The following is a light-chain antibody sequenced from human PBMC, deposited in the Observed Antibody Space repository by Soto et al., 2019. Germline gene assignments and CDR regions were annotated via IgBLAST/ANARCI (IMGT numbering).Light chain of an antibody. CDR3: QQLNSYTIT. V-gene: IGKV1-9*01. CDR1: QGISSY. Sequence: IQLTQSPSSLSASVGDRVTITCRASQGISSYLAWYQQKPGKAPKLLIYAASTLQSGVPSRFSCSGSGTDFNLTISRLQTEDFATYECQQLNSYTITFGQGTRLEIK. J-gene: IGKJ5*01. CDR2: AAS.